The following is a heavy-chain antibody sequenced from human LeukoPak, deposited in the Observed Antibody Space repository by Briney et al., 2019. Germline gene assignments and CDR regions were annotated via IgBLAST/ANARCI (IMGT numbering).Heavy chain of an antibody. CDR3: VLLGTAYYYYYYMDV. CDR2: IYHSGST. CDR1: GGSISSGGYY. Sequence: PSETLSLTCTVSGGSISSGGYYWSWIRQPPGKGLEWIGYIYHSGSTYYNPSLKSRVTISVDRSKNQFSLKLSSVTAADTAVYYCVLLGTAYYYYYYMDVWGKGTTVTVSS. V-gene: IGHV4-30-2*01. D-gene: IGHD6-13*01. J-gene: IGHJ6*03.